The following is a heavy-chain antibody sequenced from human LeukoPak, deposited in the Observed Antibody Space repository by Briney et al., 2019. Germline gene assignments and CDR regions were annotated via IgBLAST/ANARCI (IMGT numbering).Heavy chain of an antibody. J-gene: IGHJ4*02. D-gene: IGHD3-9*01. CDR1: GFTVTSNY. CDR3: AKADSYYDLLTCFDF. V-gene: IGHV3-23*01. CDR2: VSGSGTIT. Sequence: GGSLRLSCVVSGFTVTSNYMTWVRQAPGKGLEWVSTVSGSGTITYYAGSVKGRFTISRDNPKDTLYLQMNSLRAEDTAVYYCAKADSYYDLLTCFDFWGQGTLVTVSS.